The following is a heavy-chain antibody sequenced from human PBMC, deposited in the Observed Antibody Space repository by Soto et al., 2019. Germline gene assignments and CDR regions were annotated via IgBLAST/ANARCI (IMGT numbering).Heavy chain of an antibody. CDR2: IYYSGST. V-gene: IGHV4-30-4*01. CDR3: ARALYYYGANWFDP. CDR1: GGSISSGDYY. J-gene: IGHJ5*02. D-gene: IGHD3-10*01. Sequence: SETLSLTCTVSGGSISSGDYYWSWIRQPPGKGLEWIGYIYYSGSTYYNPSLKSRVTISVDTSKNQFSLKLSSVTAADTAVYYCARALYYYGANWFDPWGQGTLVTVSS.